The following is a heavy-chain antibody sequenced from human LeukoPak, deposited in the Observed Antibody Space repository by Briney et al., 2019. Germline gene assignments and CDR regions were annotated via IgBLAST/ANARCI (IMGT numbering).Heavy chain of an antibody. CDR2: LIPIFGTA. D-gene: IGHD2-8*01. CDR1: GDTFSSYA. Sequence: ASVKVFCKACGDTFSSYAICWVRQAPGQGLEWMGGLIPIFGTANNAQKFQGRVTITADESTSTAYMELSSLRSEDTAVYYCARDSATGPRILYPTGLLDVWGQGTTVTVSS. J-gene: IGHJ6*02. CDR3: ARDSATGPRILYPTGLLDV. V-gene: IGHV1-69*01.